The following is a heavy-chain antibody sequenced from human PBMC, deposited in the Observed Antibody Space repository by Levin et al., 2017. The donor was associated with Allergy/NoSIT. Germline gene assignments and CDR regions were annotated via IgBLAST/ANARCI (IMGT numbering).Heavy chain of an antibody. Sequence: AGGSLRLSCAASGFTFNNYAMSWVRQAPGKGLEWVSAIINSGVGTYYADSVKGRFTISRGNSKNTMYLQMNSLRAEDTAVYFCAKDAIRGSDQPYYFDYWGQGTLVTASS. CDR3: AKDAIRGSDQPYYFDY. J-gene: IGHJ4*02. V-gene: IGHV3-23*01. CDR2: IINSGVGT. CDR1: GFTFNNYA. D-gene: IGHD6-19*01.